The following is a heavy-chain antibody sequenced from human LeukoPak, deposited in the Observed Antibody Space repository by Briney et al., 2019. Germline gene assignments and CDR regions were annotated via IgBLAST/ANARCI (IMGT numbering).Heavy chain of an antibody. V-gene: IGHV3-48*03. CDR3: ARDGEDGPDY. CDR1: GFTFSSYE. CDR2: ISSSGSTI. J-gene: IGHJ4*02. Sequence: PGGSLRLSCAASGFTFSSYEMNWVRQAPGKGLEWVSYISSSGSTIYYADSVKGRFTISRDNAMNSLYLQMNSLRAEDTAVYYCARDGEDGPDYWGQGTLVTVSS. D-gene: IGHD5-24*01.